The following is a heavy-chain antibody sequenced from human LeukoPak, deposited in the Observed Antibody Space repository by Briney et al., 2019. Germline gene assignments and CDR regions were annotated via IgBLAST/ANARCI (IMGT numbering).Heavy chain of an antibody. CDR2: INPNSGGT. CDR3: ARIHDNTVTTPY. Sequence: ASVTVSCKASGYTFTGYYMYWVRQAPGQGLEWMGWINPNSGGTNYAQKFQGRVTMTRDTSISTAYMELSRLRSGDTAVYYCARIHDNTVTTPYWGQGTLVTVSS. D-gene: IGHD4-17*01. CDR1: GYTFTGYY. J-gene: IGHJ4*02. V-gene: IGHV1-2*02.